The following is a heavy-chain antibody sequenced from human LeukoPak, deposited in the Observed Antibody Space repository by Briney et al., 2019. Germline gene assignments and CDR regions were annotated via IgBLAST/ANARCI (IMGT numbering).Heavy chain of an antibody. CDR1: KFTFSTYW. V-gene: IGHV3-7*01. D-gene: IGHD2-15*01. CDR3: ARALRQRYCSGGSCYSHFDY. J-gene: IGHJ4*02. Sequence: GGSLRLSCAASKFTFSTYWMSWVRQAPGKGLEWVANIKQDGSEKYYVDSVKGRFTISRDNAKSSLYLQMNSLRAEDTAVYYCARALRQRYCSGGSCYSHFDYWGQGTLVTVSS. CDR2: IKQDGSEK.